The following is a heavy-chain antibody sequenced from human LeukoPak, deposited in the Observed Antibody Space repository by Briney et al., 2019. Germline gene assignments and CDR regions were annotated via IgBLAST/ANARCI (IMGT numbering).Heavy chain of an antibody. CDR1: GGTFSSYA. CDR2: IIPIFGTA. Sequence: SVKVSCKASGGTFSSYAISWVRQAPGQGLEWMGGIIPIFGTANYAQKFQGRVTITTDESTSTAYMELSSLRSEDTAVYYCAREKTGVGATEGSFDYWGQGTLVTVSS. V-gene: IGHV1-69*05. CDR3: AREKTGVGATEGSFDY. D-gene: IGHD1-26*01. J-gene: IGHJ4*02.